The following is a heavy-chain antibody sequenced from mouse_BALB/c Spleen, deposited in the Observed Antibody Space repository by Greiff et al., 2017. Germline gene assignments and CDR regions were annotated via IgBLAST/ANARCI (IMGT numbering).Heavy chain of an antibody. CDR3: ARRREYGYFDV. V-gene: IGHV1S56*01. Sequence: VQLQQSGPELVKPGASVKMSCKASGYTFTSYYIHWVKQRPGQGLEWIGWIYPGDGSTKYNEKFKGKTTLTADKSSSTAYMLLSSLTSEDSAIYFCARRREYGYFDVWGAGTTVTVSS. CDR1: GYTFTSYY. J-gene: IGHJ1*01. CDR2: IYPGDGST.